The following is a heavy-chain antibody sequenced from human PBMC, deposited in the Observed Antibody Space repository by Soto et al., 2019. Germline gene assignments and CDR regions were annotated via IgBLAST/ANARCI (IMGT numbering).Heavy chain of an antibody. Sequence: QVQLVQSGAEVKKPGSSVKVSCKASGGTFSSYAISWVRQAPGQGLEWMGGIIPIFGTANYAQKFQGRVTITADKSTSTAYMELSSLRSEDTAVYYCARAPGVVIIPDPYYFDYWGQGTLVTVSS. CDR2: IIPIFGTA. J-gene: IGHJ4*02. D-gene: IGHD3-3*01. CDR1: GGTFSSYA. CDR3: ARAPGVVIIPDPYYFDY. V-gene: IGHV1-69*06.